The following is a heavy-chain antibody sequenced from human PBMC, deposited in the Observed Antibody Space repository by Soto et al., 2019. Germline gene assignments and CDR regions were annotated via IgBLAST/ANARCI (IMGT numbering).Heavy chain of an antibody. CDR1: GFSLSTSGLG. CDR2: IYWNDDK. V-gene: IGHV2-5*01. Sequence: QITLKESGPTLVRPTQTLTLTCTFSGFSLSTSGLGVGWIRQPPGKALEWLALIYWNDDKRHSPSLKARLTITKDTSKNQVVLTMTNMDPVDTATYYCAHRPSGWYLFDYWGQGTLVTVSS. J-gene: IGHJ4*02. CDR3: AHRPSGWYLFDY. D-gene: IGHD6-19*01.